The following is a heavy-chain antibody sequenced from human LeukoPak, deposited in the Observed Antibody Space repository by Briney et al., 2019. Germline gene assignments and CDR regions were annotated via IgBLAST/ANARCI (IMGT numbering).Heavy chain of an antibody. D-gene: IGHD2-15*01. V-gene: IGHV4-59*08. CDR2: IYNSEST. Sequence: SETLSLTCTVSGGSISSLYWSWIRQPPGKGLEWIGYIYNSESTNYNPSLKSGVTISVDTSKNQFSLMLTSVTASDTAMYYCARHCSGGTCLLSFDAFDIWGQGTMVTVSS. CDR1: GGSISSLY. J-gene: IGHJ3*02. CDR3: ARHCSGGTCLLSFDAFDI.